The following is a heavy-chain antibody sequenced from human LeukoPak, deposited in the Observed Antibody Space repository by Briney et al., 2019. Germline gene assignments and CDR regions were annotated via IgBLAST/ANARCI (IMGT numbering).Heavy chain of an antibody. Sequence: SETLSLTCTVSGGSISSYYWSWIRQPPGKGLGWIGYIYYSGSTNYNPSLKSRVTISVDTSKNQFSLKLSSVTAADTAVYYCASYGSGSYYMGFDYWGQGTLVTVSS. CDR1: GGSISSYY. V-gene: IGHV4-59*01. D-gene: IGHD3-10*01. CDR2: IYYSGST. CDR3: ASYGSGSYYMGFDY. J-gene: IGHJ4*02.